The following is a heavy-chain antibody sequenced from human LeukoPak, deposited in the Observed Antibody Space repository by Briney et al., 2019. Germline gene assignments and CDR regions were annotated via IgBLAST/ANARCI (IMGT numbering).Heavy chain of an antibody. CDR1: GFRFSSYD. CDR3: AKSPNDFWSGYYPDY. J-gene: IGHJ4*02. Sequence: GGSLRLSCAATGFRFSSYDMHWVRQAPGKGLEWVTFIRFDGSNRYYTDSVKGRFTISRDNSKNTLYLQMNSLRTEDTAVYYCAKSPNDFWSGYYPDYWGQGTLVTVSS. V-gene: IGHV3-30*02. D-gene: IGHD3-3*01. CDR2: IRFDGSNR.